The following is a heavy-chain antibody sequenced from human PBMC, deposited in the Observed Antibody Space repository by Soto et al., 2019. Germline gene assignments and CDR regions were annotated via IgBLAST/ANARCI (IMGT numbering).Heavy chain of an antibody. J-gene: IGHJ4*02. CDR3: AKSSALLWFGDPIAHFDY. CDR2: ISYDGSNK. D-gene: IGHD3-10*01. Sequence: GGSLRLSCAASGFTFSSYGMHWVRQAPGKGLEWVAVISYDGSNKYYADSVKGRFTISRDNSKNTLYLQMNSLRAEDTAVYYCAKSSALLWFGDPIAHFDYWGQGTLVSVSS. CDR1: GFTFSSYG. V-gene: IGHV3-30*18.